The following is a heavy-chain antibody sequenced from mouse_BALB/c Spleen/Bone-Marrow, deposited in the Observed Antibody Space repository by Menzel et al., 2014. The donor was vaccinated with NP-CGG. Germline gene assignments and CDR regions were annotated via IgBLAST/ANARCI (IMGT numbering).Heavy chain of an antibody. D-gene: IGHD2-14*01. V-gene: IGHV14-4*02. CDR1: GFNIKDYY. J-gene: IGHJ4*01. Sequence: DVQLQESGAELVRSGASVKLSCTASGFNIKDYYMHWVKQRPEQGLEWIGWIDPENGDTEYAPKFQGKATMTADTSSNTAYLQLSSLTSEDTAVHYCNARDYRYEGYAMDYWGQGTSVTVSS. CDR2: IDPENGDT. CDR3: NARDYRYEGYAMDY.